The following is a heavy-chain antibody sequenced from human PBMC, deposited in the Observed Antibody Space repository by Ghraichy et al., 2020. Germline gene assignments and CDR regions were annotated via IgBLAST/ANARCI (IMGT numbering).Heavy chain of an antibody. CDR2: ISGSGGST. CDR3: AKDAGLGSDYYYYYGMDV. CDR1: GFTFSSYA. Sequence: GGSLILSCAASGFTFSSYAMSWVRQAPGKGLEWVSAISGSGGSTYYADSVKGRFTISRDNSKNTLYLQMNSLRAEDTAVYYCAKDAGLGSDYYYYYGMDVWGQGTTVTVSS. D-gene: IGHD1-26*01. J-gene: IGHJ6*02. V-gene: IGHV3-23*01.